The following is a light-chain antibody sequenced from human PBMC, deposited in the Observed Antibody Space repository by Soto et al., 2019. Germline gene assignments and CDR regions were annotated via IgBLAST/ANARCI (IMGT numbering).Light chain of an antibody. CDR1: QGIGTE. CDR3: LQDSTYPRT. V-gene: IGKV1-6*01. J-gene: IGKJ1*01. CDR2: GTS. Sequence: AIQMTQSPSSLSASVGDRVTITCRASQGIGTELGWYQQRPGKAPRLLIYGTSTLQHGVPSRFSGSGSDTDFTLIISGLQPEDFATYYCLQDSTYPRTFGQGTKVEIK.